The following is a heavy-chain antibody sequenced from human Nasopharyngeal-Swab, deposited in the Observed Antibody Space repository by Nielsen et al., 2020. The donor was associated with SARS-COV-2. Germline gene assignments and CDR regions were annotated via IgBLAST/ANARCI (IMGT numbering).Heavy chain of an antibody. Sequence: ASVKVSCKASGYTFTSYYMHWVRQAPGQGLEWMGIINPSGGSTSYAQKFQGRVTMTRDTSTSTAYMELRSLRSDDTAVYYCARELVAGTIRWDYWGQGTLVTVSS. CDR3: ARELVAGTIRWDY. J-gene: IGHJ4*02. V-gene: IGHV1-46*01. CDR1: GYTFTSYY. D-gene: IGHD6-19*01. CDR2: INPSGGST.